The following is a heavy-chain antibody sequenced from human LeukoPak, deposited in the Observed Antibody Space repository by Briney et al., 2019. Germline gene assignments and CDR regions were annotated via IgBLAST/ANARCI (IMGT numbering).Heavy chain of an antibody. J-gene: IGHJ4*02. CDR2: NNPNSGGT. CDR1: GYTFTGYY. Sequence: GASVKVSCKASGYTFTGYYMHWVRQAPGQGLEWMGWNNPNSGGTNYAQKFQGRVTMTRDTSISTAYMELSRLRSDDTAVYYCARDHRTMVRGVITYWGQGTLVTVSS. V-gene: IGHV1-2*02. D-gene: IGHD3-10*01. CDR3: ARDHRTMVRGVITY.